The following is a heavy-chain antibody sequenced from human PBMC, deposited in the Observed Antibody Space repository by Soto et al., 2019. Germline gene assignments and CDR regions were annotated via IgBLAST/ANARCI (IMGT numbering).Heavy chain of an antibody. CDR3: AKPLRMIYHMDAFDI. D-gene: IGHD3-22*01. J-gene: IGHJ3*02. CDR2: ISESGEPT. CDR1: GLSFASYG. Sequence: EVQLLESGGGLVQPGGSLRLSCAASGLSFASYGMNWVRQAPGKGLEWVTGISESGEPTYYADSVKGRFTISRDNPKNTVYLQMNSVRDEDTAMYFCAKPLRMIYHMDAFDICGQGTVVSVSS. V-gene: IGHV3-23*01.